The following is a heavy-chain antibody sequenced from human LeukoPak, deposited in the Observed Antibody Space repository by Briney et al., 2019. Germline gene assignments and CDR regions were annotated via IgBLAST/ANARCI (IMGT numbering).Heavy chain of an antibody. CDR3: AREGYSSSWYGPVDV. V-gene: IGHV3-21*01. Sequence: GGSLRLSCEASGFTFTTYSMTWVRQAPGKGLEWVSIISSGSSAIFSADTLKGRFTISRDDAKNLLYLDMNSLRAEDTAVYYCAREGYSSSWYGPVDVWGKGTTVTVSS. CDR2: ISSGSSAI. J-gene: IGHJ6*04. D-gene: IGHD6-13*01. CDR1: GFTFTTYS.